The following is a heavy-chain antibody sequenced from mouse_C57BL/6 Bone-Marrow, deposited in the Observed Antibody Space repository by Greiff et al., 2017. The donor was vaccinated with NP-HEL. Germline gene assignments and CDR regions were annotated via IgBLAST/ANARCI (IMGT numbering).Heavy chain of an antibody. V-gene: IGHV1-19*01. D-gene: IGHD2-2*01. CDR1: GYTFTDYY. CDR2: INPYNGGN. CDR3: AGYGYDSAWFAY. Sequence: VQLQQSGPVLVKPGASVKMSCKASGYTFTDYYMNWVKQSHGKSLEWIGVINPYNGGNSYNQKFKGTATLNVDKSSGTADMELNSLTSEDSAVYYCAGYGYDSAWFAYWGQGTLVTVSA. J-gene: IGHJ3*01.